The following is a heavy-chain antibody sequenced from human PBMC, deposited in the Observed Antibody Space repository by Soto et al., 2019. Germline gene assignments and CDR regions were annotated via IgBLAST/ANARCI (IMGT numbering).Heavy chain of an antibody. J-gene: IGHJ4*02. V-gene: IGHV4-59*11. D-gene: IGHD5-18*01. CDR1: GGSISSHY. CDR3: AGMRTYGYSYFDY. Sequence: SETLSLTCTVSGGSISSHYWSWIRQSPGKGMEWIGNIDYSGSTNYNPSLKSRVTISVDTSKKQFSLKLRSVTGADTAVYYCAGMRTYGYSYFDYLGPGTLLTVSS. CDR2: IDYSGST.